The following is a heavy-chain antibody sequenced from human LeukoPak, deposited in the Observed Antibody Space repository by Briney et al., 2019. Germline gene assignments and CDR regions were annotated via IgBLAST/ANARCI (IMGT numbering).Heavy chain of an antibody. CDR3: ARENPEGGMDV. Sequence: GGSLRLSCAASGFTVSSNYMSWVRQAPGKGLEWVSVIYSGGSTYYADSVKGRFTISRDDSKNTLYLQMNSLRAEDTAVYYCARENPEGGMDVWGQGTTVTVSS. CDR1: GFTVSSNY. CDR2: IYSGGST. D-gene: IGHD1-14*01. V-gene: IGHV3-53*01. J-gene: IGHJ6*02.